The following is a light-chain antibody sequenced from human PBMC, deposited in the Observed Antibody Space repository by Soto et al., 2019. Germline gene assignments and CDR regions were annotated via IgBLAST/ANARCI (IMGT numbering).Light chain of an antibody. Sequence: DIQMTQSPSTLSASVGDRVTITCRASQSINSWLAWYQQKPGKAPKLLIYKTSSLESGVPSRFSGSGSGTEFTLTISSLQPDDFATYYCQQYNNSPWTFGQGTTVEIK. CDR3: QQYNNSPWT. J-gene: IGKJ1*01. V-gene: IGKV1-5*03. CDR1: QSINSW. CDR2: KTS.